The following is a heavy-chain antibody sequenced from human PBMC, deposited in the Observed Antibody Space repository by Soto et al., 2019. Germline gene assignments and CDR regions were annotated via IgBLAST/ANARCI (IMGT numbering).Heavy chain of an antibody. D-gene: IGHD3-10*01. CDR2: INHVGIT. J-gene: IGHJ4*02. CDR1: GGSFSGYY. Sequence: KASETLSLTCAVYGGSFSGYYWTWIRQSPGKGLEWLGDINHVGITNYNPSLKSRVSIPVYTSKSQFSLKLSSVTAAETAVYYCARGVSGKPEPDYWGQGTLVTVSS. V-gene: IGHV4-34*01. CDR3: ARGVSGKPEPDY.